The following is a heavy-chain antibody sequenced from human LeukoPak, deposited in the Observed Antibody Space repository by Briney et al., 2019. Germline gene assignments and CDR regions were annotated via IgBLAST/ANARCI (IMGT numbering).Heavy chain of an antibody. Sequence: SETLPLTCAVYGGSFSGYYWSWIRQPPGKGLEWIGEINRSGSTNYNPSLKSRVTISVDTSKNQFSLKLSSVTAADTAVYYCARTRIAVALDYWGQGTLVTVSS. CDR2: INRSGST. V-gene: IGHV4-34*01. CDR1: GGSFSGYY. J-gene: IGHJ4*02. D-gene: IGHD6-19*01. CDR3: ARTRIAVALDY.